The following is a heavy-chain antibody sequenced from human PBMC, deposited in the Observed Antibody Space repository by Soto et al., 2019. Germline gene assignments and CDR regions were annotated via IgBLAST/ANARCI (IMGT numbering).Heavy chain of an antibody. Sequence: GSLRLSCAASGFMFSACLMSWVRQAPGKGLEWVANIHGDGGKIYYVDSVKGRFTISRDNAKRSLYLQMNSLRAEDTAVYYCARDFYGGYTYGPGDYWGQGALVTVSS. V-gene: IGHV3-7*01. CDR1: GFMFSACL. CDR3: ARDFYGGYTYGPGDY. CDR2: IHGDGGKI. D-gene: IGHD5-18*01. J-gene: IGHJ4*02.